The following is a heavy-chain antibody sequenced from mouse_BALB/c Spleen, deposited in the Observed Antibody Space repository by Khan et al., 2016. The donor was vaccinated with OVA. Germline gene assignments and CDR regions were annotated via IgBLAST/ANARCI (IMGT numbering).Heavy chain of an antibody. J-gene: IGHJ4*01. V-gene: IGHV2-6-5*01. CDR3: AKDTPYCGMDY. Sequence: QMQLEVSGPGLVAPSQSLSITCTVSGFSLTDYAVSWIRQPPGKGLEWLGVIRAGGSKYYNSALKSRLTFSKDNSKSQVFLKENSLHTDKTTIYFGAKDTPYCGMDYWGQGTSVTVSS. CDR2: IRAGGSK. CDR1: GFSLTDYA.